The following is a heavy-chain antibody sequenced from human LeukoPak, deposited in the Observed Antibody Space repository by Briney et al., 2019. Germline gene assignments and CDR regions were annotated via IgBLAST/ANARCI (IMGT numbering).Heavy chain of an antibody. CDR2: IKHSGST. D-gene: IGHD3-3*01. J-gene: IGHJ6*02. Sequence: PSETLSLTCAVYGGSFSGYYWSWIRQPPGKGLEWIGEIKHSGSTNYNPSLKSRVTISVDTSKNQFSLKLSSVTAADTAVYYCARVARITIFGVVTGDYGMDVWGQGTTVTVSS. CDR3: ARVARITIFGVVTGDYGMDV. V-gene: IGHV4-34*01. CDR1: GGSFSGYY.